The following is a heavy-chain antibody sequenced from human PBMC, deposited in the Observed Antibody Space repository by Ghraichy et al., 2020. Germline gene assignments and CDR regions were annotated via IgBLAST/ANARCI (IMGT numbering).Heavy chain of an antibody. D-gene: IGHD3-10*01. CDR3: ARDVLR. J-gene: IGHJ3*01. CDR1: GFIFSSYW. V-gene: IGHV3-74*01. Sequence: GGSLRLSCAASGFIFSSYWMHWVRQAPGKGLAWVSRINNDGSITTYADSVKGRFTISRDNAKNTLYLQMNSLRAEDTAVYYCARDVLRRGQGTMVTVSS. CDR2: INNDGSIT.